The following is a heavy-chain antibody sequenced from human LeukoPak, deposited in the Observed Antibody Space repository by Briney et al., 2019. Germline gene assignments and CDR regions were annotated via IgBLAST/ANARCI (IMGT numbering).Heavy chain of an antibody. J-gene: IGHJ4*02. V-gene: IGHV3-23*01. CDR3: AKASCSSTSCYVDY. Sequence: GGSLRLSCAASGFSFSGYAMSWVRQAPGKGLEWVSAISGGGGSTYYADSVKGRFTISRDNSKNTLYLQMNSLRAEDTAVYYCAKASCSSTSCYVDYWGQGTLVTVSS. D-gene: IGHD2-2*01. CDR1: GFSFSGYA. CDR2: ISGGGGST.